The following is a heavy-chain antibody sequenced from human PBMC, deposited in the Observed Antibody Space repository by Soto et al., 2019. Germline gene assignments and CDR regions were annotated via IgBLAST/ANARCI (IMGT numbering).Heavy chain of an antibody. CDR1: GGTFSSYA. Sequence: QVQLVQSGAEGKKPGSSVKVSCKASGGTFSSYAISWVRQAPGQGLEWRGGIIPIFGTANYAQKFQGRVTITADESTSTAYMELSSLRSEDTAVYYCARAVSPYFDWLLPFDYWGQGTLVTVSS. J-gene: IGHJ4*02. D-gene: IGHD3-9*01. CDR2: IIPIFGTA. V-gene: IGHV1-69*01. CDR3: ARAVSPYFDWLLPFDY.